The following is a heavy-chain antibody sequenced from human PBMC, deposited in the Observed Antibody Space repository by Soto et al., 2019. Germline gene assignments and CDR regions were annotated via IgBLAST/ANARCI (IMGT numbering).Heavy chain of an antibody. V-gene: IGHV1-3*01. CDR3: ARARGYYDSSGPNWFDP. CDR1: GYTFTSYA. CDR2: INAGNGNT. Sequence: ASVKVSCKASGYTFTSYAMHWVRQAPGQRLEWMGWINAGNGNTKYSQKFQGRVTITRDTSASTAYMELSSLRSEGTAVYYCARARGYYDSSGPNWFDPWGQGTLVTVSS. J-gene: IGHJ5*02. D-gene: IGHD3-22*01.